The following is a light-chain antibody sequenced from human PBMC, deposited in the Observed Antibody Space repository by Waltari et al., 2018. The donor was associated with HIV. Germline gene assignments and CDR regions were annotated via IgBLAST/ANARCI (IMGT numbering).Light chain of an antibody. CDR1: SSNIGSDA. Sequence: QSVLTQPPSAPGTPGQRIILSCSGSSSNIGSDAVYWYQQFPGTAPKLLIFNSNQRPSGVPVRFAASKSGTSASLAISGLQSDDEADYYCATWDHELDSWVFGGGTKLTVL. CDR3: ATWDHELDSWV. V-gene: IGLV1-44*01. J-gene: IGLJ3*02. CDR2: NSN.